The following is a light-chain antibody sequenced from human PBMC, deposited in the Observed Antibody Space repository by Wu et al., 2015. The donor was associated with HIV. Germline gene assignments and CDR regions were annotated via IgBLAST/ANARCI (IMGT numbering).Light chain of an antibody. Sequence: EIVLTQSPGTLSLSPGERATLSCRASQSISNNYLAWYQQKPGQAPRVLIYGASSRATGIPDRFSGGGSGTDFSLTISRLEPEDFAVYYCQQYDSSITFGQGTRLDI. CDR1: QSISNNY. CDR2: GAS. J-gene: IGKJ5*01. V-gene: IGKV3-20*01. CDR3: QQYDSSIT.